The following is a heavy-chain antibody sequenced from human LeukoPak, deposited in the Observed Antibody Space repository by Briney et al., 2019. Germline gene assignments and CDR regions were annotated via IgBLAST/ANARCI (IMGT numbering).Heavy chain of an antibody. D-gene: IGHD3-10*01. Sequence: ASVKVSCKASGYTFTSYAVHWVRQAPGQRLEWMGWINAGNGDTKYSQKFQGRVTITRDTSASTAYMELSSLRSEDTAAYYCARTGITMVRGVFNFDYWGHGTLVTVSS. CDR2: INAGNGDT. J-gene: IGHJ4*01. V-gene: IGHV1-3*01. CDR1: GYTFTSYA. CDR3: ARTGITMVRGVFNFDY.